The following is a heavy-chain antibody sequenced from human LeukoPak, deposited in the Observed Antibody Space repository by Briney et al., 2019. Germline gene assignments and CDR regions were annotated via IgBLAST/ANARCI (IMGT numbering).Heavy chain of an antibody. CDR2: MNPNSGNT. D-gene: IGHD3-22*01. J-gene: IGHJ3*02. CDR3: ARGGYFYEGPDAFDI. Sequence: ASVKASCKASGYTFTSYDINSLRQATGQRLEWMGWMNPNSGNTGYAQKFQGRVTITSTTSISTAYMELSSLRSEDTAVYYCARGGYFYEGPDAFDIWGQGTMVTVSS. CDR1: GYTFTSYD. V-gene: IGHV1-8*03.